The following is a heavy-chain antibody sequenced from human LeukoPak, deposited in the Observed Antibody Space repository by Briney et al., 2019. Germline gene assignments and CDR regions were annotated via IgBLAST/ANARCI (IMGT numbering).Heavy chain of an antibody. CDR1: GGSISSSSYY. CDR2: IYYSGST. Sequence: SETLSLTCTVSGGSISSSSYYWGWIRQPPGKGLEWIGSIYYSGSTYYNPSLKSRVTISVDTSKNQFSLKLSSVTAADTAVYYCARTHIVAPGYDYWGQGTLVTVSS. D-gene: IGHD2-15*01. V-gene: IGHV4-39*01. CDR3: ARTHIVAPGYDY. J-gene: IGHJ4*02.